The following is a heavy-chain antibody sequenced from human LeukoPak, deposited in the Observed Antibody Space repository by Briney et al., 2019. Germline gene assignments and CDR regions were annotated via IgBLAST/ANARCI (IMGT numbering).Heavy chain of an antibody. D-gene: IGHD5-24*01. J-gene: IGHJ4*02. V-gene: IGHV3-23*01. CDR1: GFTFSSYA. CDR2: ISGSGGST. Sequence: HSGGSLRLSCAASGFTFSSYAMSWVRQAPGKGLEWVSAISGSGGSTYYADSVKGRFTISRDNSKNTLYLQMNSLTAEEPAVDYCAKDPSYRDSRYFDYWGQGTLVTVSS. CDR3: AKDPSYRDSRYFDY.